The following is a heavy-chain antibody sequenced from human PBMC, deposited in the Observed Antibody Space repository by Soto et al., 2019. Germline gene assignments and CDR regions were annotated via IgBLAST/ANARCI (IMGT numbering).Heavy chain of an antibody. J-gene: IGHJ5*02. D-gene: IGHD3-3*01. CDR1: GFTFSSYG. Sequence: GGSLRLSCGASGFTFSSYGMHWVRQAPGKGLEWVAVIWYDGSNKYYADSVKGRFTISRDNSKNTLYLQMNSLRAEDTAVYYCARAYYDFWSGYYLDWFDPWGQGTLVTVSS. CDR3: ARAYYDFWSGYYLDWFDP. CDR2: IWYDGSNK. V-gene: IGHV3-33*01.